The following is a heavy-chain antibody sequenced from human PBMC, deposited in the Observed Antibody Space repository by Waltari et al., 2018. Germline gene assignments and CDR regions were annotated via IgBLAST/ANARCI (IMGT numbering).Heavy chain of an antibody. CDR2: IIPIFGTA. J-gene: IGHJ6*02. D-gene: IGHD5-12*01. V-gene: IGHV1-69*08. Sequence: QVQLVQSGAEVKKPGSSVKVSCKASGGTFSSYAISWVRKAPGQGLEWMGRIIPIFGTANYAQKFQGRVTITADKSTSTAYMELSSLRSEDTAVYYCASRYSGYDFGFSYYYGMDVWGQGTTVTVSS. CDR1: GGTFSSYA. CDR3: ASRYSGYDFGFSYYYGMDV.